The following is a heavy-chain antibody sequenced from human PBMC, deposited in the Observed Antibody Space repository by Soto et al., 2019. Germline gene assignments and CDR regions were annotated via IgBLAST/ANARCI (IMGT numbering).Heavy chain of an antibody. J-gene: IGHJ6*02. CDR2: IIPIFGTA. D-gene: IGHD6-6*01. V-gene: IGHV1-69*01. CDR3: ATSTEYSSSSGYYYYGMDV. CDR1: GGTFSSYG. Sequence: QVQLVQSGAEVKKPGSSVKVSCKASGGTFSSYGISWVRQAPGQGLEWMGGIIPIFGTANYAQKFQGRVTITADEPTSTAYMELSSLRSEDTAVYYCATSTEYSSSSGYYYYGMDVWGQGTTVTVSS.